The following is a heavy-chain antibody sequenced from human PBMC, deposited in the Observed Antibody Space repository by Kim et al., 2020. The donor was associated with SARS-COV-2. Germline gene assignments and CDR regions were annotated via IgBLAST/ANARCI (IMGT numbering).Heavy chain of an antibody. CDR3: ARGSERSRVWYGPFDL. CDR1: GYGFIGYY. CDR2: INPHSGDT. D-gene: IGHD6-19*01. J-gene: IGHJ4*02. Sequence: ASVKVSCKASGYGFIGYYMHWVRQAPGQGLEWMGRINPHSGDTVFAQKFQGRVTMTRDSSISAAYMELTRLTFDDTAVYYCARGSERSRVWYGPFDLWGQ. V-gene: IGHV1-2*06.